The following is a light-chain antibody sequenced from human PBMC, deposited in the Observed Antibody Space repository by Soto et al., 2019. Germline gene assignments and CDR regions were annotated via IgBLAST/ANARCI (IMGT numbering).Light chain of an antibody. Sequence: EIMLTQSPSTLSLSPGERATLSCRASQSVTSNLAWYQQKPGQAPRLLMYGVSTRATGIPARFGGSGSATEFTLTISSLQSEDFAVYYCQQYSQWPLTFGGGTKVDIK. CDR2: GVS. CDR3: QQYSQWPLT. CDR1: QSVTSN. J-gene: IGKJ4*01. V-gene: IGKV3-15*01.